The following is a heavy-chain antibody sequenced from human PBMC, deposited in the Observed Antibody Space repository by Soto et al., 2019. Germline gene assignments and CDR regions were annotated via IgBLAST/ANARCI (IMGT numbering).Heavy chain of an antibody. CDR2: ISAYNGNT. J-gene: IGHJ6*02. V-gene: IGHV1-18*01. Sequence: ASVKVSCKASGYTFTSYAMHWVRQAPGQRLEWMGWISAYNGNTNYAQKLQGRVTMTTDTSTSTAYMELRSLRSDDTAMYYCARRAEHHYGSGSLGPMDVWGQGTTVTVS. CDR3: ARRAEHHYGSGSLGPMDV. D-gene: IGHD3-10*01. CDR1: GYTFTSYA.